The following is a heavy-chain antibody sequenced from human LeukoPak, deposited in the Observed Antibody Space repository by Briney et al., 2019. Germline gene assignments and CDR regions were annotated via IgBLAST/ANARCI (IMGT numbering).Heavy chain of an antibody. D-gene: IGHD3-10*01. Sequence: LSLTCAVYGGSFSGYYWSWVRQAPGKGLEWVGFIRSKAYGGTTEYAASVKGRFTISRDDSKSIAYLQMNSLKTEDTAVYYCTRDSDYPYGSGSYYSLFSSHWGQGTLVTVSS. J-gene: IGHJ4*02. CDR2: IRSKAYGGTT. CDR1: GGSFSGYY. CDR3: TRDSDYPYGSGSYYSLFSSH. V-gene: IGHV3-49*04.